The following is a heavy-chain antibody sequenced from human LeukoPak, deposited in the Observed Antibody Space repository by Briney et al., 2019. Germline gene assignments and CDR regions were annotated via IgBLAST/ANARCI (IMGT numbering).Heavy chain of an antibody. CDR1: GGSVSSSGYY. J-gene: IGHJ4*02. CDR3: ARGAPYGGNSGVLDY. V-gene: IGHV4-61*08. D-gene: IGHD4-23*01. Sequence: SETLSLTCTVSGGSVSSSGYYWGWIRQPPGKGLEWIGYIYYSGSTNYNPSLKSRVTISVDTSKNQFSLKLSSVTAADTAVYYCARGAPYGGNSGVLDYWGQGTLVTVSS. CDR2: IYYSGST.